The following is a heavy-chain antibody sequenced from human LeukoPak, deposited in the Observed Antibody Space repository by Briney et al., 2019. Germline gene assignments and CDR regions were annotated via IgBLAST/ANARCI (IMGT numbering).Heavy chain of an antibody. V-gene: IGHV1-2*02. CDR2: INPNSGGT. D-gene: IGHD7-27*01. CDR3: ARDYQNWESYYFDY. CDR1: GYTFTVYY. Sequence: GASVKVSCKASGYTFTVYYMHWVRQGPGQGLGWMGWINPNSGGTNYAQKFQGRVTMTRDTSISTAYMELSRLRSDDTAVYYCARDYQNWESYYFDYWGQGTLVTVSS. J-gene: IGHJ4*02.